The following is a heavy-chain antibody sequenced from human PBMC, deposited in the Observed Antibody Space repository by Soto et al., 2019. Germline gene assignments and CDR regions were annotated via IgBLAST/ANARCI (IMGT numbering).Heavy chain of an antibody. CDR2: INAGNGNT. CDR1: GYTFTSYA. D-gene: IGHD6-13*01. V-gene: IGHV1-3*01. Sequence: ASVKVSGKASGYTFTSYAMHWVRQAPGQRLEWMGWINAGNGNTKYSQKFQGRVTITRDTSASTAYMELSSLRSEDTAVYYCASPIAAAEASYYYFGMDVWGQGTTVTVYS. J-gene: IGHJ6*02. CDR3: ASPIAAAEASYYYFGMDV.